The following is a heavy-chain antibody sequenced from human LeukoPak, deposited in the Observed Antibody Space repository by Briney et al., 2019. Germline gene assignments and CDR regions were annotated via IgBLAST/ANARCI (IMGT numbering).Heavy chain of an antibody. CDR1: GFTFSSYA. CDR3: AKALYGGNSGVLLDAFDI. J-gene: IGHJ3*02. CDR2: ISGSGGST. V-gene: IGHV3-23*01. D-gene: IGHD4-23*01. Sequence: PGGSLRLSCAASGFTFSSYAMSWVRQAPGKGLEWVSAISGSGGSTYYADSVKGRFTISRDNSKNTLYLQMNSLRAEDTAVYYCAKALYGGNSGVLLDAFDIWGQGTMVTVSS.